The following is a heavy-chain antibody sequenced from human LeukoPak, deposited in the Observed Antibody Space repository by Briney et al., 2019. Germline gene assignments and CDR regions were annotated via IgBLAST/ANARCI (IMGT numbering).Heavy chain of an antibody. CDR3: ARHNCGPSSCPGVDF. Sequence: SETLSLTCTVSGGSISTVGYYWNWIRHHPGEGLEWIGYIAHNGNTYYNPSLKSRLTISLDTSKNQFSLNLRSMTAADTALYYCARHNCGPSSCPGVDFWGQGTLVTVSS. CDR2: IAHNGNT. D-gene: IGHD2-2*01. J-gene: IGHJ4*02. V-gene: IGHV4-31*03. CDR1: GGSISTVGYY.